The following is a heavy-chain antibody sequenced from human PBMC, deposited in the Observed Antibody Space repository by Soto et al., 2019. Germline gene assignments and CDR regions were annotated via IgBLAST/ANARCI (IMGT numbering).Heavy chain of an antibody. D-gene: IGHD3-3*01. J-gene: IGHJ4*02. Sequence: GGSLRLSCAASGFTFSSYAMSWVRQAPGKGLEWMAVISYDGSNKYYADSVKGRFTISRDNSKNTLYLQMNSLRAEDTAVYYCAKDLSWTFDYWGQGTLVTVSS. CDR2: ISYDGSNK. CDR1: GFTFSSYA. CDR3: AKDLSWTFDY. V-gene: IGHV3-30*18.